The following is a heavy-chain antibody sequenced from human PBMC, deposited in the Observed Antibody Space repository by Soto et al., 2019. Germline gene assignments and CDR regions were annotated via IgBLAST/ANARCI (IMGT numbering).Heavy chain of an antibody. V-gene: IGHV5-51*01. J-gene: IGHJ5*02. CDR2: IYPDDSDA. D-gene: IGHD1-26*01. Sequence: PGESLKISCKGSGYSFSNYWLVWVRQMPGKGLEWMGIIYPDDSDARYSPSFQGHVTISADKSISTAYLQWSSLKASDTAMYYCARQRRRGRNFGLPSGPWGQGTMGTVSS. CDR1: GYSFSNYW. CDR3: ARQRRRGRNFGLPSGP.